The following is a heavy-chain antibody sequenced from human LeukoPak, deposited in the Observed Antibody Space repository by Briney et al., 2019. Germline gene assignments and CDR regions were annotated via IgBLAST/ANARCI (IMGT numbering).Heavy chain of an antibody. CDR3: ARDNLPRAIVGATLDY. CDR2: ISYDGSKK. Sequence: GGSLRLSCAASGFTFSYYAIHWVRQAPGKGLEWVAIISYDGSKKYFADSVKGRFTISRDNSKNTLYLRMNSLNVEDTSVYYCARDNLPRAIVGATLDYWGQGTLVTVSS. J-gene: IGHJ4*02. D-gene: IGHD1-26*01. CDR1: GFTFSYYA. V-gene: IGHV3-30*04.